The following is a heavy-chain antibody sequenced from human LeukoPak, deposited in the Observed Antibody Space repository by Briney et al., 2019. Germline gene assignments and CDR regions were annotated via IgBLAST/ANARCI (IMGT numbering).Heavy chain of an antibody. Sequence: SQTLSLTCAISGDSVSSNSAAWNWIRQSPSRGLEWLGRTYYRSKWYNDYAVSVKSRITINPDTSKNQFSLQLNSVTPEDTAVYYCARGGYSSGPAHYYMDVWGKGTTVTISS. CDR2: TYYRSKWYN. D-gene: IGHD6-19*01. CDR3: ARGGYSSGPAHYYMDV. CDR1: GDSVSSNSAA. J-gene: IGHJ6*03. V-gene: IGHV6-1*01.